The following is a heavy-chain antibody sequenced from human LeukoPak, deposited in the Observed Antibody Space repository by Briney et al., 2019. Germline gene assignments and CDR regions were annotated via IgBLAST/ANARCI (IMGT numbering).Heavy chain of an antibody. V-gene: IGHV4-34*01. CDR2: INHSGST. J-gene: IGHJ4*02. Sequence: SETLSLTCAVYGGSFSGYYWSWIRQPPGKGLEWIGEINHSGSTNYNPSLKSRVTISVDTSKNQFSLKLSSMTAADTAVYYCARAVYVNYYGSGSYWNYWGQGTLVTVSS. D-gene: IGHD3-10*01. CDR3: ARAVYVNYYGSGSYWNY. CDR1: GGSFSGYY.